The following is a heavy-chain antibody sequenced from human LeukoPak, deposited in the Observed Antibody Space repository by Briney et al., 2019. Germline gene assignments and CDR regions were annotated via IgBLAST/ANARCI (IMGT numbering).Heavy chain of an antibody. Sequence: GGSLRLSCTTSGFTFSSYTMNWVRQAPGKGLEWVAFIRYDGSNKYYADSVKGRFTISRDNSKNTLYLQMNSLRAEDTAVYYCAKDLSWAPDYWGQGTLVTVSS. CDR2: IRYDGSNK. J-gene: IGHJ4*02. CDR3: AKDLSWAPDY. CDR1: GFTFSSYT. V-gene: IGHV3-30*02. D-gene: IGHD6-13*01.